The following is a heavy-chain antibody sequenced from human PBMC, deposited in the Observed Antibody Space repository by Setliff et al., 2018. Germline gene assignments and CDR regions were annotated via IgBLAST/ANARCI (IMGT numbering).Heavy chain of an antibody. Sequence: PSETLSLTCTVSGGSISSSSYCWGWIRQPPGKGLEWIGSIYYSGSTYYNPSLKSRVTISVDTSKNQFSLKLSSVTAADAAVYYCASRATYYNFWSGYYLYWGQGTLVTVSS. CDR3: ASRATYYNFWSGYYLY. V-gene: IGHV4-39*07. CDR1: GGSISSSSYC. CDR2: IYYSGST. J-gene: IGHJ4*02. D-gene: IGHD3-3*01.